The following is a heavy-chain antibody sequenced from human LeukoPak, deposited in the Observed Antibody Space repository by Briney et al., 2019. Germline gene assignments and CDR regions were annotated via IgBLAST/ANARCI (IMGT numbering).Heavy chain of an antibody. Sequence: SVKVSCKASGGTFSSYAICWVRQAPGQGLEWMGRIIPILGIANYAQKFQGRVTITADKSTSTAYMELSSLRSEDTAVYYCAREDTAMAHIHYFDYWGQGTLVTVSS. V-gene: IGHV1-69*04. CDR3: AREDTAMAHIHYFDY. CDR1: GGTFSSYA. J-gene: IGHJ4*02. D-gene: IGHD5-18*01. CDR2: IIPILGIA.